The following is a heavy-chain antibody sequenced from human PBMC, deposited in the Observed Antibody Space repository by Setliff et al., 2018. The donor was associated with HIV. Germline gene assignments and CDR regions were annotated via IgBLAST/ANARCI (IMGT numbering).Heavy chain of an antibody. Sequence: PSETLSLTCTVSGGSINSNSYYWAWIRQPPGRGLEWIGSIYYSGSTYYNPSLKSRVTISADTSKIPFSLKLSSVTAADTAVYYCVRLTGISSGWYGGGYYFDYWGRGTLVTVSS. J-gene: IGHJ4*02. CDR3: VRLTGISSGWYGGGYYFDY. V-gene: IGHV4-39*01. CDR2: IYYSGST. D-gene: IGHD6-19*01. CDR1: GGSINSNSYY.